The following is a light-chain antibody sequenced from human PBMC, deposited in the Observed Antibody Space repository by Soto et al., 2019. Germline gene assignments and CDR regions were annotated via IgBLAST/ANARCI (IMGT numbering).Light chain of an antibody. CDR3: AAWDDSLNGVV. Sequence: QSVLTQPPSVSEAPRQRVTISCSGSSSNIGNNAVNWYQQLPGKAPKLLIYYDDLLPSGVSDRFTGSKSGTSASLAISGLRSEDEADYYCAAWDDSLNGVVFGRGTKVTVL. CDR1: SSNIGNNA. J-gene: IGLJ2*01. CDR2: YDD. V-gene: IGLV1-36*01.